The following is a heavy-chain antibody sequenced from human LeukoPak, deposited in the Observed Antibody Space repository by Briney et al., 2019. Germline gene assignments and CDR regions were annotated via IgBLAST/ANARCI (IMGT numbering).Heavy chain of an antibody. CDR2: ISSSSSYI. CDR1: GFTFSSYW. CDR3: ARGGHQDGYNSLVYYFDY. J-gene: IGHJ4*02. V-gene: IGHV3-21*01. D-gene: IGHD5-24*01. Sequence: GGSLRLSCAASGFTFSSYWMSWVRQAPGKGLEWVSTISSSSSYIYYADSVKGRFTISRDNAKNSLYLQMNSLRAEDTAVYYCARGGHQDGYNSLVYYFDYWGQGTLVTVSS.